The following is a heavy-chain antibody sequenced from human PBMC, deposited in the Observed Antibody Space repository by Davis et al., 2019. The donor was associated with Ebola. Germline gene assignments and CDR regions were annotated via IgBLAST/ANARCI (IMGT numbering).Heavy chain of an antibody. CDR1: GGSISSYY. J-gene: IGHJ6*02. D-gene: IGHD3-10*01. V-gene: IGHV4-59*04. CDR2: IYHSGST. CDR3: ARLSFYGSGAYPRLYYFGMDV. Sequence: SETLSLTCTVSGGSISSYYWSWIRQPPGKGLEWIGYIYHSGSTYYNPSLKSRVTISVDRSKNQFSLKLTSVTAADTALFFCARLSFYGSGAYPRLYYFGMDVWGQGTTVTVSS.